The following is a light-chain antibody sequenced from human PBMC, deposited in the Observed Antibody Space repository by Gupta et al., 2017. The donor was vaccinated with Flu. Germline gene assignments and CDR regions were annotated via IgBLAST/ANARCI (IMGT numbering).Light chain of an antibody. Sequence: GSLSSSPGDRITGSCRASQSVSNDYLAWYQQKPGQAPSLLIYGASSRATATPARFRGRGSRTEFTLTSSREEAEDVAVYYCQQYCSPRLTFGGGSKVEIK. CDR1: QSVSNDY. J-gene: IGKJ4*01. V-gene: IGKV3-20*01. CDR3: QQYCSPRLT. CDR2: GAS.